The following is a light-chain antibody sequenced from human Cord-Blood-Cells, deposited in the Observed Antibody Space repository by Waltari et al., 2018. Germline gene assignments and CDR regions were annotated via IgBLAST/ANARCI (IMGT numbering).Light chain of an antibody. CDR1: SSHVGSYTL. V-gene: IGLV2-23*01. CDR3: CSYAGSSTSWV. J-gene: IGLJ3*02. Sequence: QSALTPPASVSGSPGPSLTIPCTGTSSHVGSYTLVSWYQQHPGKAPKLMIYEGSKRPSGVSNRFSGSKSGNTASLTISGLQAEDEADYYCCSYAGSSTSWVFGGGTKLTVL. CDR2: EGS.